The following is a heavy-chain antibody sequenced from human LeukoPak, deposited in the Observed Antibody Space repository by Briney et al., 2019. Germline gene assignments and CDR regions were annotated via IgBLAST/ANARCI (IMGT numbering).Heavy chain of an antibody. CDR2: IYYSGST. D-gene: IGHD5-24*01. Sequence: SETLSLTCTVSGGSISSSSYYWGWIRQPPGKGLEWIGSIYYSGSTYYNPSLKSRVTISVDTSKNQFSLKLTSVTAADTAVYYCARGGDGYKSWGQGTLVTVSS. J-gene: IGHJ5*02. V-gene: IGHV4-39*07. CDR1: GGSISSSSYY. CDR3: ARGGDGYKS.